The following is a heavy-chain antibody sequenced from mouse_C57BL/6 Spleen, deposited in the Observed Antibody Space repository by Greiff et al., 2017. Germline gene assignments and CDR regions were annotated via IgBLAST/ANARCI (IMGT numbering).Heavy chain of an antibody. CDR1: GYTFTSYW. V-gene: IGHV1-69*01. CDR3: ARRRSYGKSGNLYAMDY. J-gene: IGHJ4*01. CDR2: IDPSDSYT. Sequence: QVQLQQPGAELVMPGASVKLSCKASGYTFTSYWMHWVKQRPGQGLEWIGEIDPSDSYTNYNQKFKGKSTLTVDKSSSTAYMQLSSLTSEDSAVYYCARRRSYGKSGNLYAMDYGGQGTSVTVSS. D-gene: IGHD2-1*01.